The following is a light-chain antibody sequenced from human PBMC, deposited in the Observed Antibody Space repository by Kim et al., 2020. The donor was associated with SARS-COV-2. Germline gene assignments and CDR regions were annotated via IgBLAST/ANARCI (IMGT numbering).Light chain of an antibody. CDR1: SSDVGSYNL. J-gene: IGLJ2*01. V-gene: IGLV2-23*02. CDR2: EVS. CDR3: CSYAGSSTSYVV. Sequence: SITISCAGTSSDVGSYNLVSWYQQHPGKAPNLMIYEVSKRPSGVSNRFSGSKSGNTASLTISGLQAEDEADYYCCSYAGSSTSYVVFGGGTQLTVL.